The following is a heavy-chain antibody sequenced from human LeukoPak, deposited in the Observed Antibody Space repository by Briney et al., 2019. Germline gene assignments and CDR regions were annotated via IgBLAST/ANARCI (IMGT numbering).Heavy chain of an antibody. D-gene: IGHD3-3*01. CDR3: ARDERYDFWSGYLYYFDY. CDR1: GFTFSSYA. CDR2: ISYDGSNK. J-gene: IGHJ4*02. V-gene: IGHV3-30-3*01. Sequence: GGSLRLSCAASGFTFSSYAMHWVRQAPGKGLEWVAVISYDGSNKYYADSVKGRFTISRDNSKNTLYLQMNSLRAEDTAVYYCARDERYDFWSGYLYYFDYWGQGTLVTVSS.